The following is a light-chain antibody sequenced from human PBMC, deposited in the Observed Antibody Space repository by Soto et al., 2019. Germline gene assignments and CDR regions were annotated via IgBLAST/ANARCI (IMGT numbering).Light chain of an antibody. V-gene: IGKV3-20*01. J-gene: IGKJ1*01. CDR1: ESVTSNY. CDR2: GAS. Sequence: EIVMTQSPATLSSSPGERATLSCRASESVTSNYLAWYQQKPGQAPRLLIYGASNRATGIPDRISGSGSGTDFTLTISRLEPEDFAVYYCQQYERAPQTFGQGTKVDI. CDR3: QQYERAPQT.